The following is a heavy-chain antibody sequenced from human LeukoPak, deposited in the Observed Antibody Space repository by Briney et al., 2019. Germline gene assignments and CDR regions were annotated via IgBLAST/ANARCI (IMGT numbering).Heavy chain of an antibody. V-gene: IGHV3-9*01. CDR2: INWNSGSI. CDR3: AKDEEYSGYGGPLDY. J-gene: IGHJ4*02. CDR1: GFSFDDYA. D-gene: IGHD5-12*01. Sequence: GGSLRLSCVASGFSFDDYAMYWVRQAPGKGLEWVSGINWNSGSIGYADSVKGRFTISRDNSKNSLYLQMNSLRSEDTALYYCAKDEEYSGYGGPLDYWGQGTLVTVSS.